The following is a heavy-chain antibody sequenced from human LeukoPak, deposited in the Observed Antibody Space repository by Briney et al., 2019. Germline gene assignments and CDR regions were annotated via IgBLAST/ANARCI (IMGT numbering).Heavy chain of an antibody. V-gene: IGHV3-30-3*01. D-gene: IGHD6-25*01. CDR2: ISYDGSNK. CDR3: AGIAANDY. CDR1: GFTFSSYA. J-gene: IGHJ4*02. Sequence: GGSLRLSCAASGFTFSSYAMHWVRQAPGKGLEWVAVISYDGSNKYYADSVKGRFTISRDNSKNTLYLQMNSLRAEDTAVYYCAGIAANDYWGQGTLVTVSS.